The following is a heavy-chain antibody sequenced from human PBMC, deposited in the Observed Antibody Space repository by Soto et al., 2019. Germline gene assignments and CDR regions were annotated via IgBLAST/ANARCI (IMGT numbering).Heavy chain of an antibody. CDR3: ARKAQLLRRNYYYYYMDV. D-gene: IGHD2-2*01. CDR1: GGSFSGYD. J-gene: IGHJ6*03. CDR2: INHSGST. V-gene: IGHV4-34*01. Sequence: SETLSLTCAVYGGSFSGYDWSWIRQPPGKGLEWIGEINHSGSTNYNPSLKSRVTISVDTSKNQFSLKLSSVTAADTAVYYCARKAQLLRRNYYYYYMDVWGKGTTVTVSS.